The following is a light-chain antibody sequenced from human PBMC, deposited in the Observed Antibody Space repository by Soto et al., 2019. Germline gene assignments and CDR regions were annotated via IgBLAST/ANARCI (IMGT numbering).Light chain of an antibody. V-gene: IGLV4-60*03. CDR3: ETWDSDSVV. CDR2: LEGSGSS. CDR1: SGHSSYI. J-gene: IGLJ2*01. Sequence: QLVLSQSSSASASLGSSVKLTCTLSSGHSSYIIAWHQQPPGKAPRYLMNLEGSGSSNKGSGVPDRFSASSSGADRYLTISNIQSEDEADYYCETWDSDSVVFGGGTKVTVL.